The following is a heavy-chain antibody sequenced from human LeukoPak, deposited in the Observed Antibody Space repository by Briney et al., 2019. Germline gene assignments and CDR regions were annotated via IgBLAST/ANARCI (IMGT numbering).Heavy chain of an antibody. CDR2: INHSGST. D-gene: IGHD3-16*02. J-gene: IGHJ4*02. CDR3: ARGRRITFGGVIVTDY. Sequence: SETLSLTCIVSGGSISSSNYYWSWIRQPPGKGLEWIGEINHSGSTNYNPSLKSRVTISVDTSKNQFSLKLSSVTAADTAVYYCARGRRITFGGVIVTDYWGQGTLVTVSS. CDR1: GGSISSSNYY. V-gene: IGHV4-39*07.